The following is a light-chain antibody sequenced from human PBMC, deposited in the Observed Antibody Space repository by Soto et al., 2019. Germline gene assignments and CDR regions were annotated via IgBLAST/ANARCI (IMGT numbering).Light chain of an antibody. CDR3: QQYSNWPPWT. CDR2: GAS. Sequence: EMVMTQSPATLSVSPGERASLSCRASQSVSSNLAWYQQKPGQAPRLLIYGASSRATGIPARFSGSGSGTEFTLTITSLQSEDFAVYYCQQYSNWPPWTFGQGTRWISN. V-gene: IGKV3-15*01. CDR1: QSVSSN. J-gene: IGKJ1*01.